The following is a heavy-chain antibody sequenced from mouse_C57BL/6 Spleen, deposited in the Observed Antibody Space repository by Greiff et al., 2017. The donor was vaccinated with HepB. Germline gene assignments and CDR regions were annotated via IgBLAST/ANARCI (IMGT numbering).Heavy chain of an antibody. CDR2: IYPRSGNT. Sequence: VQLQQSGAELARPGASVKLSCKASGYTFTSYGISWVKQRTGQGLEWIGEIYPRSGNTYYNEKFKGKATLTADTSSSTAYMELRSLTSEDSAVYFCARRWDEGFAYWGQGTLVTVSA. D-gene: IGHD4-1*01. CDR1: GYTFTSYG. CDR3: ARRWDEGFAY. V-gene: IGHV1-81*01. J-gene: IGHJ3*01.